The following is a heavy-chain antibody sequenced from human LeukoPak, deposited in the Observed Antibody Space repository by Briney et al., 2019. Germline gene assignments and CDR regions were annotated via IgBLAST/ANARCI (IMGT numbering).Heavy chain of an antibody. CDR3: ARAYTGCSGGSCYSSEFDP. V-gene: IGHV1-18*01. CDR1: GYTFTSYG. Sequence: ASVKVSCKASGYTFTSYGISWVRQAPGQGLEWMGWISAYNGNTNYAQKLQGRVTMTTDTSTSTAYMELSRLRSDDTAVYYCARAYTGCSGGSCYSSEFDPWGQGTLVTVSS. CDR2: ISAYNGNT. J-gene: IGHJ5*02. D-gene: IGHD2-15*01.